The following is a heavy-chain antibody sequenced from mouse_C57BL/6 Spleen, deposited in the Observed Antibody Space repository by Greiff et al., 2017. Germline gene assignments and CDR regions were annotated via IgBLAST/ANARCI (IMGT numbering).Heavy chain of an antibody. J-gene: IGHJ1*03. CDR2: IDPSDSYT. CDR1: GYTFTSYW. Sequence: VQLQQPGAELVRPGTSVKLSCKASGYTFTSYWMHWVKQRPGQGLEWIGVIDPSDSYTNYNQKFKGKATLTVDTSSSTAYMQLSSLTYEDSAVYYCARRTVVATGYFDVWGTGTTVTVSS. D-gene: IGHD1-1*01. V-gene: IGHV1-59*01. CDR3: ARRTVVATGYFDV.